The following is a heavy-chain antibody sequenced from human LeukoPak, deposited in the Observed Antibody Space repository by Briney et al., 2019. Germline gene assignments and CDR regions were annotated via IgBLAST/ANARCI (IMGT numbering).Heavy chain of an antibody. V-gene: IGHV3-7*01. J-gene: IGHJ6*03. CDR2: IKQDGSGK. D-gene: IGHD2-2*01. CDR3: ARAGVPAASPHYYYYMDV. Sequence: GGSLRLSCAASGFTFSSYWMSWVRQAPGKGLEWVANIKQDGSGKYYVDSVKGRFTISRDNAKNSLYLQMNSLRAEDTAVYYCARAGVPAASPHYYYYMDVWGKGTTVTVSS. CDR1: GFTFSSYW.